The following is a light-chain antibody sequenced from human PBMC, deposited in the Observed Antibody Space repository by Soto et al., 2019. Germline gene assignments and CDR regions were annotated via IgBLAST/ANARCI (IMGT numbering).Light chain of an antibody. CDR3: MQATQFPHT. J-gene: IGKJ5*01. CDR1: QRLVHSDGNTY. V-gene: IGKV2-24*01. CDR2: KIS. Sequence: DIVMTQTPLSSPVTLGQPASISCRSSQRLVHSDGNTYLSWLQQRPGQPPRLLIYKISNRLSGVPDRFSGSGAGTDFTLKISRVEAEDVGVYYCMQATQFPHTFGQGTRLEIK.